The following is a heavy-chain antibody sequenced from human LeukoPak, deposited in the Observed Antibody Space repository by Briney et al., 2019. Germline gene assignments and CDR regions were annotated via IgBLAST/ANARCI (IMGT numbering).Heavy chain of an antibody. Sequence: SETLSLTCTVSGGSISSSSYYWGWIRQPPGKGLEWIGSIYYSGSTYYNPSLKSRVTISVDTSKNQFSLKLSSVTAADTAVYYCARDRALEPGDGPYGFDPWGQGTLVTVSS. D-gene: IGHD2-21*01. CDR1: GGSISSSSYY. J-gene: IGHJ5*02. CDR2: IYYSGST. CDR3: ARDRALEPGDGPYGFDP. V-gene: IGHV4-39*07.